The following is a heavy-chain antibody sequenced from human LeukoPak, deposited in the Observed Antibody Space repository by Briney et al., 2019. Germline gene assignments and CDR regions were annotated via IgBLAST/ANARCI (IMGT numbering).Heavy chain of an antibody. V-gene: IGHV1-18*01. Sequence: GASVKVSCKASGYTFTSYGISWVRQAPGQGLEWMGWISAYNGNTNYAQKLQGRVTMTTDTSTSTACMELRSLRSDDTAVYYCATDLTSAYYWGQGTLVTVSS. J-gene: IGHJ4*02. CDR2: ISAYNGNT. CDR3: ATDLTSAYY. CDR1: GYTFTSYG.